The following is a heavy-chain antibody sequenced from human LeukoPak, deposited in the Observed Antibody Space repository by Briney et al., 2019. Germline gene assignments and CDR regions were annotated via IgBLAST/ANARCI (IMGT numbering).Heavy chain of an antibody. CDR2: IIPIFGTA. CDR1: GGTFSSYA. J-gene: IGHJ4*02. Sequence: SVKVSCKASGGTFSSYAISWVRQAPGQGLEWMGGIIPIFGTANYAQKFQGRVTITADESTSTAYMELSSLRSEDTAVYYCARGRGGDGYNYFDYWGQGTLVTASS. CDR3: ARGRGGDGYNYFDY. D-gene: IGHD5-24*01. V-gene: IGHV1-69*13.